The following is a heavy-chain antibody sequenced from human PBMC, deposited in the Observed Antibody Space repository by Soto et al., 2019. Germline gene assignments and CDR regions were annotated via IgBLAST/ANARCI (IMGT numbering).Heavy chain of an antibody. CDR1: GFSVSTTGVG. CDR2: IYWDDDK. Sequence: QITLKESGPTLVKPTQTLTLTCTFSGFSVSTTGVGVGWIRQPPGKALEWLALIYWDDDKRYSPSLKSRLTNTKDTAKNLVVLTMTNMDPVDTATDYCAHRAVTAGYFDYWGQGTLVTVSS. V-gene: IGHV2-5*02. CDR3: AHRAVTAGYFDY. J-gene: IGHJ4*02. D-gene: IGHD4-17*01.